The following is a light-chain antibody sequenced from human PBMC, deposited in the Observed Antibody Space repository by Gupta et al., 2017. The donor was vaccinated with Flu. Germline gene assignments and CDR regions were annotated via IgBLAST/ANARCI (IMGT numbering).Light chain of an antibody. CDR2: EVS. V-gene: IGKV2-30*01. Sequence: IPCRSSKGIVNENRITAWNRLQQRPGQSPRSFVYEVSNRDTAVTDRFSGTGSVTNFTMKISKVEDEDVEFYYYKRGTHPWTFGQGTRLEI. CDR1: KGIVNENRITA. J-gene: IGKJ2*02. CDR3: KRGTHPWT.